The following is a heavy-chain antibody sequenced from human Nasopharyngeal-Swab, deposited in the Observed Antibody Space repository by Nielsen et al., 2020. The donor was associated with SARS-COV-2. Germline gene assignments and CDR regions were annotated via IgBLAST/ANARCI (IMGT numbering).Heavy chain of an antibody. D-gene: IGHD1-7*01. V-gene: IGHV3-30*04. CDR1: GFTFSNYA. J-gene: IGHJ4*02. CDR2: IGHEGNNQ. CDR3: ASSPPGNYEAYFNY. Sequence: GGSLRLSCAASGFTFSNYAMHWVRQAPGKGLEWVAVIGHEGNNQFYTDSVKGRFTNSRDTSKNTLYLQMNSLTPDDTAVYYCASSPPGNYEAYFNYWGQGTLVTVSS.